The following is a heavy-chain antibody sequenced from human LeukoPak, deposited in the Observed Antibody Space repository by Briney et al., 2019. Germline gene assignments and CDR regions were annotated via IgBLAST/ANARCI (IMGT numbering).Heavy chain of an antibody. CDR1: GFTFSSYA. CDR2: ISYDGSNK. V-gene: IGHV3-30-3*01. CDR3: AREFQTPITDYYYYGMDV. D-gene: IGHD3-10*01. J-gene: IGHJ6*02. Sequence: GRSLRLSCAASGFTFSSYAMHCVRQAPGKGLEWVAVISYDGSNKYYADSVKGRFTISRDNSKNTLYLQMNSLRAEDTAVYYCAREFQTPITDYYYYGMDVWGQGTTVTVSS.